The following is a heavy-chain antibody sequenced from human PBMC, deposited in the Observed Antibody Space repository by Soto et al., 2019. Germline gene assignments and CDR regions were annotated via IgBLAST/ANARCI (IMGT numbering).Heavy chain of an antibody. Sequence: ASVKVSCKASGYTFTSYAMHWVRHAPGQRLEWMGWINTGNGDTKYSQKFQGRVTITRDTSASTAYMDLSSLRSEDTAVYYCARARGYSYGQVDSWGQGTLVTVSS. CDR3: ARARGYSYGQVDS. D-gene: IGHD5-18*01. CDR2: INTGNGDT. V-gene: IGHV1-3*04. J-gene: IGHJ4*02. CDR1: GYTFTSYA.